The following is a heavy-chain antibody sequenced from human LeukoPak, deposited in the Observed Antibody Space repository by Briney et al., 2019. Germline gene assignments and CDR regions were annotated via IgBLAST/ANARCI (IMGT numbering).Heavy chain of an antibody. CDR1: GGTFSSYA. CDR2: IIPIFGTA. J-gene: IGHJ4*02. Sequence: GASVKVSCKASGGTFSSYAISWVRQAPGQGLEWMGGIIPIFGTANYAQKFQGRVTITTDESTSTAYMELSSLRSEDTAVYYCARVAGYSYGYEDPYPAIWGQGTLVTVSS. D-gene: IGHD5-18*01. V-gene: IGHV1-69*05. CDR3: ARVAGYSYGYEDPYPAI.